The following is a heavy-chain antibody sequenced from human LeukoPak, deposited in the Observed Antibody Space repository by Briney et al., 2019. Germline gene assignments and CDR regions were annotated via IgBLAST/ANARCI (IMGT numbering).Heavy chain of an antibody. CDR1: GYTFTGYY. V-gene: IGHV1-2*02. CDR2: INPNSGGT. D-gene: IGHD3-3*01. Sequence: ASVKVSCKASGYTFTGYYMHWVRQAPGQGPEWMGWINPNSGGTNYAQKFQGRVTMTRDTSISTAYMKLSRLRSDDTAVYYCARGPPGYDFWSGSYSPLSWFDPWGQGTLVTVSS. CDR3: ARGPPGYDFWSGSYSPLSWFDP. J-gene: IGHJ5*02.